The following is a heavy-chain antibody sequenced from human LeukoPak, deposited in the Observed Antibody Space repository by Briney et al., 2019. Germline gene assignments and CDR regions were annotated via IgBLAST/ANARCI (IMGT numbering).Heavy chain of an antibody. CDR2: LNEDGTVK. V-gene: IGHV3-7*01. J-gene: IGHJ4*02. CDR3: ANVPRSTVSY. D-gene: IGHD1-14*01. Sequence: PGGSLRLSCAASGSIFTNTWMSWVRQAPGKGLDWVAELNEDGTVKYYVDSVKGRFTISRDNAKNSLYLQMNRLRAEDTGVYFCANVPRSTVSYWGRGTLVTVSS. CDR1: GSIFTNTW.